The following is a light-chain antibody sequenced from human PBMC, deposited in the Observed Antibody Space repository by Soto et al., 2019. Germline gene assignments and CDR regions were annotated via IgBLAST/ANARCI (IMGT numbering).Light chain of an antibody. CDR2: GAS. CDR1: QSVSSN. CDR3: QQRSNRQRT. V-gene: IGKV3-15*01. J-gene: IGKJ1*01. Sequence: EIAMNHPPATLSVSPGERATLSCRASQSVSSNLACYQHNPRQPPRLLIYGASTRATGIPARFSGSGSGTEFTPTISSLQSEDFAVYYCQQRSNRQRTFAQRTKADIK.